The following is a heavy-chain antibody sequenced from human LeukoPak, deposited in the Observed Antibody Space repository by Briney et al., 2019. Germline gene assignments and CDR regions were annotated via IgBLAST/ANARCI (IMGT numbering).Heavy chain of an antibody. Sequence: GSLRLSCAASGFTVSSNYMSWVRQAPGKGLEWIGYIYYSGSTNYNPSLKSRVTISVDTSKNQFSLKLSSVTAADTAVYYCARARGGYYYYGMDVWGQGTTVTVSS. J-gene: IGHJ6*02. V-gene: IGHV4-59*02. D-gene: IGHD3-16*01. CDR2: IYYSGST. CDR3: ARARGGYYYYGMDV. CDR1: GFTVSSNY.